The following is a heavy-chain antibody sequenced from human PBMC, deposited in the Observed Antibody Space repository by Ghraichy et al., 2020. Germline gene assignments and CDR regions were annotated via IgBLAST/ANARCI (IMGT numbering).Heavy chain of an antibody. Sequence: GGSLRLSCAASGFTFKSFAMNWVRQAPGKGLEWVALMSYDGSVTYYADSVKGRFTVSRDNSKNTLYLQMNNLRAADTAVYYCTKDPHSSGWGRFDFWGQGTLVNVSS. CDR3: TKDPHSSGWGRFDF. V-gene: IGHV3-30*18. J-gene: IGHJ4*02. CDR2: MSYDGSVT. D-gene: IGHD6-19*01. CDR1: GFTFKSFA.